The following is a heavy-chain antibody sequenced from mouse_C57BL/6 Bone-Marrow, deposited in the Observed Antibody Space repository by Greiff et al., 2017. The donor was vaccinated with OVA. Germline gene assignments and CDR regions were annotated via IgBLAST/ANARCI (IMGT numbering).Heavy chain of an antibody. V-gene: IGHV1-55*01. CDR1: GYTFTSYW. CDR2: IYPGSGST. D-gene: IGHD1-1*01. CDR3: ARGYTGYYAMDY. J-gene: IGHJ4*01. Sequence: QVQLQQSGAELVKPGASVKMSCKASGYTFTSYWITWVKQRPGQGLEWIGDIYPGSGSTNYNEKFKSKATLTVDTSSSTAYMQLSSLTSEDSAVYYCARGYTGYYAMDYWGQGTSVTVSS.